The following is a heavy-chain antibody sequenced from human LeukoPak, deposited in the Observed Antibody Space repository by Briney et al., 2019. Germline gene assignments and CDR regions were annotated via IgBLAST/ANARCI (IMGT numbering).Heavy chain of an antibody. CDR2: TYYRSKWYN. J-gene: IGHJ4*02. D-gene: IGHD4-23*01. CDR3: ARSGNGGWIDH. V-gene: IGHV6-1*01. Sequence: QTLSLTCAISGDSVSSNSAAWHWIRQSPSRGLEWLGRTYYRSKWYNGYAVFVKSRISVNPDTSKNQFSLQLNSVTPEDTAVYYCARSGNGGWIDHWGQGTLVTVSS. CDR1: GDSVSSNSAA.